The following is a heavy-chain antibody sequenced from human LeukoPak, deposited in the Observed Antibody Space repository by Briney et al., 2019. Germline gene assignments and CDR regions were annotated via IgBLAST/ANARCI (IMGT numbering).Heavy chain of an antibody. J-gene: IGHJ4*02. Sequence: GGSLRLSCAASGFTFSDYYMSWIRQAPGKGLEWVSYISSSGSTIYYADSVKGRFTISRDNAKNSLYLQMNSLRAEDTAVYYCARDYCSGGSCYGLVDYWGQGTLVTVPS. V-gene: IGHV3-11*04. CDR2: ISSSGSTI. CDR3: ARDYCSGGSCYGLVDY. D-gene: IGHD2-15*01. CDR1: GFTFSDYY.